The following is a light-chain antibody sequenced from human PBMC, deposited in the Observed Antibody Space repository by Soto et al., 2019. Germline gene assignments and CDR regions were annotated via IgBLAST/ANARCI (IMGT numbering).Light chain of an antibody. Sequence: AIRMTQSPSSLSASTGDRVTITCRASQGISSYLAWYQQKPGKAPKLLIYAASTLQSGVPSRFSGSGSGTDFTLTISCLQSEDFATYYCQQYYRYPPTFGGGTKVEIK. J-gene: IGKJ4*01. V-gene: IGKV1-8*01. CDR3: QQYYRYPPT. CDR2: AAS. CDR1: QGISSY.